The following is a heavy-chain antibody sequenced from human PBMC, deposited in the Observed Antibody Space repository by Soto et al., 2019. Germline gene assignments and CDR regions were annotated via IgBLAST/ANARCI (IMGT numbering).Heavy chain of an antibody. J-gene: IGHJ4*02. Sequence: EVQLLESGGGLVQPGGSLGFPCEASGFTFASFPMSWFPQLPGRGLEWFSAFRGSGGGTYYEDSVKGRFTISRDNAKNTLYLQMNSLRAEDTAVYYCAKGKYIAARSAIDYWGQGTLVTVSS. V-gene: IGHV3-23*01. CDR3: AKGKYIAARSAIDY. CDR1: GFTFASFP. CDR2: FRGSGGGT. D-gene: IGHD6-6*01.